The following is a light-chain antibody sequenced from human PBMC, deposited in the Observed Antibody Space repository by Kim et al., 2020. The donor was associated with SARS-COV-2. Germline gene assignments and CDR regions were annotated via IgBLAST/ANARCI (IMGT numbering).Light chain of an antibody. Sequence: DIQMTQSPSAMSASVGDRVTITCRASQDINRFLARFQQKPGKVPKRLIYHASTLQSGVPSRFRGSGSGTEFSLTISSLQPEDFATYYCLQHKSYPYSFGQGTKLEI. CDR3: LQHKSYPYS. CDR1: QDINRF. J-gene: IGKJ2*03. V-gene: IGKV1-17*03. CDR2: HAS.